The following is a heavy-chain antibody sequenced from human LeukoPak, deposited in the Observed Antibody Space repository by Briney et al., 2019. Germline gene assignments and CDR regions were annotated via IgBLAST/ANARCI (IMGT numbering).Heavy chain of an antibody. D-gene: IGHD4-17*01. CDR2: ISSSSSTI. V-gene: IGHV3-48*02. CDR1: GLTVSSYS. Sequence: GGSLRLSCVASGLTVSSYSMNWVRQAPGKGLEWVSYISSSSSTIYYADSVKGRFTISRDNAKNSLDLQMNSLRDEDTAVYYCAKDHLTFTVTDYSSFDYWGQGVLVTVSS. J-gene: IGHJ4*02. CDR3: AKDHLTFTVTDYSSFDY.